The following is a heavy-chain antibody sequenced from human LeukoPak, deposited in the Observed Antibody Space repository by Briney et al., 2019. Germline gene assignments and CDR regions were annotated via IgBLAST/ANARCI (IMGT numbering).Heavy chain of an antibody. CDR3: ASDLGYSSGGSCDSDY. CDR2: ISSSSSYI. CDR1: GFTFSSYS. V-gene: IGHV3-21*01. Sequence: GGTLRLSCAASGFTFSSYSMNWVRQAPGKGLEWVSSISSSSSYIYYADSVKGRFTISRDNAKNSLYLQMNSLRAEDTAVYYCASDLGYSSGGSCDSDYWCQGTLVTVSS. D-gene: IGHD2-15*01. J-gene: IGHJ4*02.